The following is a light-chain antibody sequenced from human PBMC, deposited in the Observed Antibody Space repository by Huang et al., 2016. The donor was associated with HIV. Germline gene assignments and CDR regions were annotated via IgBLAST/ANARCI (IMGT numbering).Light chain of an antibody. J-gene: IGKJ1*01. CDR3: QQNYTFPA. Sequence: DIQLTQSPSSLSASVGDRVTITCRASQTITTYLNWYQPKPGKAPHLLIYGASNLQSGVPSRFCGSGSGTDFTLIISGLQPEDFATYYCQQNYTFPAFGRGTKVEIK. CDR2: GAS. V-gene: IGKV1-39*01. CDR1: QTITTY.